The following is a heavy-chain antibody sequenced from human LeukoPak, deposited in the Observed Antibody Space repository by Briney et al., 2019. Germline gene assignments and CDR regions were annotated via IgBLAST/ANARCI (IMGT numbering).Heavy chain of an antibody. J-gene: IGHJ1*01. D-gene: IGHD3-16*02. CDR3: AREGDSRWGELSP. CDR1: GFTFSTYA. Sequence: PGRSLRLSCAASGFTFSTYAIHWVRQAPGKGLEWVAVIWYDGSEQYYADSVKGRFIISRDNSKSTSDQQMNSLRAEDTAVYYCAREGDSRWGELSPWGQGTLVTVSA. V-gene: IGHV3-33*01. CDR2: IWYDGSEQ.